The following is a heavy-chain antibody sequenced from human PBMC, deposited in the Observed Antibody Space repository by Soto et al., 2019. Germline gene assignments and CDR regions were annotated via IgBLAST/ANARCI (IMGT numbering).Heavy chain of an antibody. CDR2: ISGSGGST. J-gene: IGHJ4*02. D-gene: IGHD5-18*01. CDR1: GFTFSSYA. Sequence: EVQLLESGGGLVQPGGSLRLSCAASGFTFSSYAMSWVRQAPGKGLEWVSAISGSGGSTYYADSVKGRFTISRDNAKKAQYLQMNSRRAEDMAVYYCAKERRYSYAPWDYWGQGTLVTVSS. V-gene: IGHV3-23*01. CDR3: AKERRYSYAPWDY.